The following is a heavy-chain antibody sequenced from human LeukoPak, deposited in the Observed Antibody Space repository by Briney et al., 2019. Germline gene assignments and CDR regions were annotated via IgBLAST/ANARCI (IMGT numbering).Heavy chain of an antibody. D-gene: IGHD2-2*02. CDR3: ARHRGVKGCSSTSCYTMRGYYFDY. V-gene: IGHV4-39*01. Sequence: SETLSLTCTVSGGSISSSSYYWGWIRQPPGKGLEWIGSIYYSGSTYYNPSLKSRVTISVDTSKNQFSLKLSSVTAADTAVYYCARHRGVKGCSSTSCYTMRGYYFDYWGQGTLVTVSS. J-gene: IGHJ4*02. CDR1: GGSISSSSYY. CDR2: IYYSGST.